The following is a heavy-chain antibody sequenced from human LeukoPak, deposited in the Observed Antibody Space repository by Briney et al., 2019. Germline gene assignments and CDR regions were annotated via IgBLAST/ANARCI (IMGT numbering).Heavy chain of an antibody. V-gene: IGHV3-15*01. Sequence: GGSLRLSCAASGFTVSSNYMSWVRQAPGKGLEWVGRIKSKTDGGTTDYAAPVKGRFTISRDDSKNTLYLQMNSLKTEDTAVYYCTTVLWFGELFGYWGQGTLVTVSS. J-gene: IGHJ4*02. CDR1: GFTVSSNY. D-gene: IGHD3-10*01. CDR2: IKSKTDGGTT. CDR3: TTVLWFGELFGY.